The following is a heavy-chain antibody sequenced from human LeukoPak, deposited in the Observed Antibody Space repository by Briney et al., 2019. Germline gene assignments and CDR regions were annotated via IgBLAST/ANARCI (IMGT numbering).Heavy chain of an antibody. CDR1: GFTFSSYA. Sequence: PGGSLRLSCAASGFTFSSYAMHWVRQAPGKGLEWVAVISYDGSNKYYADSVKGRFTISRDNSKNTLYLQMNSLRAEDTALYYCARRVQYYFDYWGQGTLVTVSS. J-gene: IGHJ4*02. V-gene: IGHV3-30-3*01. CDR2: ISYDGSNK. CDR3: ARRVQYYFDY.